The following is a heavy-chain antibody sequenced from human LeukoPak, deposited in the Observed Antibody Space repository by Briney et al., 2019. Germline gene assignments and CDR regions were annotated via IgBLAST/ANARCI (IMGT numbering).Heavy chain of an antibody. J-gene: IGHJ3*02. CDR3: ASRYCDSTSCFDAIDI. V-gene: IGHV3-53*01. CDR2: LYSGGTT. Sequence: GGSLRLSCAASGFTVSSNYTSWVRQAPGKGLEWVSVLYSGGTTYYADSVKGRFTISRDNSKNTLYLQMNSLRAEDTAVYYCASRYCDSTSCFDAIDIWGQGTMVTVSS. D-gene: IGHD2-2*01. CDR1: GFTVSSNY.